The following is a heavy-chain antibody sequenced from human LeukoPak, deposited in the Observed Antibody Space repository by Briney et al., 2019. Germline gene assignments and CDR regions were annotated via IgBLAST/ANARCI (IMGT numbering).Heavy chain of an antibody. CDR3: ARDMWGSDWDAFDI. J-gene: IGHJ3*02. CDR2: IRYDGSNK. V-gene: IGHV3-30*02. CDR1: GFTFSSYG. Sequence: GGSLRLSCAASGFTFSSYGMHWVRQAPGKGLEWVAFIRYDGSNKYYADSVKGRFTISRDNSKNTLYLQMNSLRAEDTAVYYCARDMWGSDWDAFDIWGQGTMVTVSS. D-gene: IGHD3-9*01.